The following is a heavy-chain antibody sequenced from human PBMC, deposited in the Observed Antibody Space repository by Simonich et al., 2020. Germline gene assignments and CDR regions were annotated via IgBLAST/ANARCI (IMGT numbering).Heavy chain of an antibody. CDR2: ISAHNGNT. V-gene: IGHV1-18*01. CDR1: GYTFTSYG. D-gene: IGHD1-1*01. Sequence: QVQLVQSGAEVKKPGASVKVSCKASGYTFTSYGISWVRQAPGHGLEWMGWISAHNGNTNYAQKIQGRVTMTTETSTSTAYMELRSLRSDDTAVYYCARSTTGTTAFDIWGQGTMVTVSS. J-gene: IGHJ3*02. CDR3: ARSTTGTTAFDI.